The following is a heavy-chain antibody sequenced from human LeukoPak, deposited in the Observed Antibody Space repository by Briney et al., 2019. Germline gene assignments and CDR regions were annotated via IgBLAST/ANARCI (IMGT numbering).Heavy chain of an antibody. J-gene: IGHJ6*03. CDR3: ARGPPRGKYYYMDV. CDR2: IGTASDT. CDR1: GFTFSSFD. Sequence: GGSLRLSCAASGFTFSSFDMRWVRQPTGQGLEWVSTIGTASDTYYPGSVEGRFTLSRDNAKNSLYLQMNSLTAGDTAVYYCARGPPRGKYYYMDVWGKGTTDTVSS. D-gene: IGHD1-1*01. V-gene: IGHV3-13*01.